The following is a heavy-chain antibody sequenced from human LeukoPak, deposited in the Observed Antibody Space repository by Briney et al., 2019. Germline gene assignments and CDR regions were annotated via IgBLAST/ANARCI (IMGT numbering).Heavy chain of an antibody. CDR2: INHDGSDI. D-gene: IGHD5-24*01. J-gene: IGHJ4*02. Sequence: PGGSLRLSCAASGFTFSNYWMHWVRQAPGKGLVWVSRINHDGSDIIYADSVKGRFTFSRDNAKNTLYLQMNSLRAEDTAVYYCASEADRWLPHPDGGYWGQGTLVTVSS. CDR3: ASEADRWLPHPDGGY. V-gene: IGHV3-74*01. CDR1: GFTFSNYW.